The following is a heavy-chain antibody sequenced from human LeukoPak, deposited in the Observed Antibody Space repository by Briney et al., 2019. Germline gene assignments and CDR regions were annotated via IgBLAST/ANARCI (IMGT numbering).Heavy chain of an antibody. V-gene: IGHV3-7*01. CDR2: INEDASKK. J-gene: IGHJ5*02. CDR1: GFTFSNYW. Sequence: GGSLRLSCAASGFTFSNYWMIWVRQAPGKGLEWVANINEDASKKYYVDSVVGRFTISRDDAKNSLYLQMNSLRAEDTAMYYCATSTYSSSPSWGQGTLVTVSS. D-gene: IGHD6-6*01. CDR3: ATSTYSSSPS.